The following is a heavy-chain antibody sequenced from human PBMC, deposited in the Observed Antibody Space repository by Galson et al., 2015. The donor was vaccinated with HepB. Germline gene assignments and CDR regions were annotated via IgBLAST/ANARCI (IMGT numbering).Heavy chain of an antibody. CDR1: GYPFTSYG. Sequence: SVKVSCKASGYPFTSYGIAWVRQAPGQGLEWMGWISAYSGDTKYAQKLQGRVTLTTDTSTSTAYMELRSLRSDDTAVYYCARDVLPLSSGANYFDYWGQGTLVTVSP. D-gene: IGHD6-19*01. J-gene: IGHJ4*02. CDR2: ISAYSGDT. V-gene: IGHV1-18*04. CDR3: ARDVLPLSSGANYFDY.